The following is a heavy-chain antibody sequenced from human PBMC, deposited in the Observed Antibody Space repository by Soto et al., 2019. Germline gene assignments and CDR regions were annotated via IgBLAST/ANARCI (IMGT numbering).Heavy chain of an antibody. CDR1: GCSISSSSYY. CDR2: IYYSGST. V-gene: IGHV4-39*01. J-gene: IGHJ5*02. CDR3: ARAPYYYGSGSYYTA. Sequence: SETLSLTCTVSGCSISSSSYYWGWIRQPPGKGLEWIVRIYYSGSTYYNPSLKSRVTISVDTSKNQFSLKLSAVTAADTAVYYCARAPYYYGSGSYYTAWGQGTLVTVSS. D-gene: IGHD3-10*01.